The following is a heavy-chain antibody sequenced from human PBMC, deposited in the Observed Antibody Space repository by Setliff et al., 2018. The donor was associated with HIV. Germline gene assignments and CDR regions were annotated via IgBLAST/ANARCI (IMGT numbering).Heavy chain of an antibody. CDR3: AKVLLRTNAVYGVVSNRFDP. J-gene: IGHJ5*02. D-gene: IGHD2-8*01. Sequence: GSLRLSCEASGFTFSDFWMHWVRQAPGKGLEWVASISPDGNRNHCVGSVKGRFTASRDNAKSSLYLQMNSLRAEDTAVYFCAKVLLRTNAVYGVVSNRFDPWGQGALVTVSS. CDR2: ISPDGNRN. V-gene: IGHV3-7*03. CDR1: GFTFSDFW.